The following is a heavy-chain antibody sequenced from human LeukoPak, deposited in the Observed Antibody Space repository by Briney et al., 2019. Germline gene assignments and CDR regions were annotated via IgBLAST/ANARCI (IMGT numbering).Heavy chain of an antibody. J-gene: IGHJ6*02. Sequence: GASVKVSCKPSGYSFANYGISWVRQAPGQGLEWLAWISAYNRDTNFDQKFQDRVTLTTDRSASTAYMELRSLRSDDTAVYYCAREGRVLIPPHEYYGMDVWGQGTTVIVSS. D-gene: IGHD3-3*01. CDR2: ISAYNRDT. CDR1: GYSFANYG. V-gene: IGHV1-18*01. CDR3: AREGRVLIPPHEYYGMDV.